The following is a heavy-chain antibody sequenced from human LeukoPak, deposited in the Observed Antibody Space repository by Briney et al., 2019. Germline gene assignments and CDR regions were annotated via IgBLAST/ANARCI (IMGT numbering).Heavy chain of an antibody. Sequence: GGSLRLSCAASGFTFSSYSMNWVRQAPGKGLEWVSSISSSSSYIYYADSVKGRFTISRDNSKNTLYLQMDSLRAEDTAVYYCARAREQWFPDAFDIWGQGTMVTVSS. CDR3: ARAREQWFPDAFDI. V-gene: IGHV3-21*04. D-gene: IGHD6-19*01. CDR2: ISSSSSYI. J-gene: IGHJ3*02. CDR1: GFTFSSYS.